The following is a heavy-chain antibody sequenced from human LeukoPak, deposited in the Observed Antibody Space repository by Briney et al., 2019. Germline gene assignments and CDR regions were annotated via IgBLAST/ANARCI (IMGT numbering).Heavy chain of an antibody. CDR3: ARESTFVYCSSTSCYGGAFDI. J-gene: IGHJ3*02. CDR2: ISYDGSNK. V-gene: IGHV3-30*04. Sequence: PGGSLRLSCAASGFTFSSYAMHWVRQAPGKGLEWVAVISYDGSNKYYADSVKGRFTISRDNSKNTLYLQMNSLRAEDTAVYYCARESTFVYCSSTSCYGGAFDIWGQGTMVTVSS. D-gene: IGHD2-2*01. CDR1: GFTFSSYA.